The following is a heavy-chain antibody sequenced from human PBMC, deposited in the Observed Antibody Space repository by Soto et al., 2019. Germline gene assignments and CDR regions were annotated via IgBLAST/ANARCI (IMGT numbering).Heavy chain of an antibody. CDR3: AKVNDFWSGYSLGYFDY. V-gene: IGHV3-23*01. D-gene: IGHD3-3*01. CDR2: ISGSGGST. CDR1: GFTFSSYA. J-gene: IGHJ4*02. Sequence: GGSLRLSCAASGFTFSSYAMSWVRQAPGKGLEWVSAISGSGGSTYYADSVKGRFTISRDNSKNTLYLQMNSLRAEDTAVYYCAKVNDFWSGYSLGYFDYWGQGTLVTVSS.